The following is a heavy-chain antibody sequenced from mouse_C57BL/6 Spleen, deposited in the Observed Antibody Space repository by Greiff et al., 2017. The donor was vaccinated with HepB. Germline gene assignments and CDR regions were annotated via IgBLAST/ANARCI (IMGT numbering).Heavy chain of an antibody. J-gene: IGHJ4*01. D-gene: IGHD2-1*01. CDR2: IRNKANNHAT. CDR3: TRGKPYYYAMDY. V-gene: IGHV6-6*01. Sequence: EVMLVESGGGLVQPGGSMKLSCAASGFTFSDAWMDWVRQSPEKGLEWVAEIRNKANNHATYYAESVKGRFTIARDDSKSSVYLQMNSLRAEDTGIYYCTRGKPYYYAMDYWGQGTSVTVSS. CDR1: GFTFSDAW.